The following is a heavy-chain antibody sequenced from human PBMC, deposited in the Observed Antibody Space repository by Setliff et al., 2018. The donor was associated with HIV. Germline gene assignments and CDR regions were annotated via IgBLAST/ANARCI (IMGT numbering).Heavy chain of an antibody. V-gene: IGHV4-34*01. CDR3: ASHLVVSTGGVFDY. CDR2: INGNTNT. CDR1: NGSLGAHF. D-gene: IGHD4-17*01. Sequence: PSETLSLTCAVYNGSLGAHFWTWIRQPPGKGLEWIGNINGNTNTNYNPSLQSRVSMSMDTSKNQFSLKLRSVAAADTALYYCASHLVVSTGGVFDYWGQGNLVTVSS. J-gene: IGHJ4*02.